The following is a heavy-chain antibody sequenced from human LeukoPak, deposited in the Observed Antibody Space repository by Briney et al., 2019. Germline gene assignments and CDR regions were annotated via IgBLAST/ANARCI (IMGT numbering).Heavy chain of an antibody. CDR1: RYTFTSYD. V-gene: IGHV1-8*01. Sequence: ASVKVSCKASRYTFTSYDINWVREAAGQGLEWMGWMNPNTGRTGYAQKFQGRITMTRDTSINTAYMELTNLRSEGTAIYYCARLSQTPDYYTLGGYYYLGYWGQGTPVTVSS. J-gene: IGHJ4*02. CDR3: ARLSQTPDYYTLGGYYYLGY. CDR2: MNPNTGRT. D-gene: IGHD3-10*01.